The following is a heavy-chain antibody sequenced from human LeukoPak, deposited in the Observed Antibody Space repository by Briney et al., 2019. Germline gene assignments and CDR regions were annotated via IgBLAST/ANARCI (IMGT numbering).Heavy chain of an antibody. D-gene: IGHD5-18*01. CDR3: VKEGYSYGYVIWPFFDY. Sequence: PGGSPRLSCSASGFTFSSYAMHWVRQAPGKGLEYVSAISSNGGSTYYADSVKGRFTISRDNSKNTLYLQMSSLRAEDTAVYYCVKEGYSYGYVIWPFFDYWGQGTLVTVSS. J-gene: IGHJ4*02. CDR2: ISSNGGST. CDR1: GFTFSSYA. V-gene: IGHV3-64D*06.